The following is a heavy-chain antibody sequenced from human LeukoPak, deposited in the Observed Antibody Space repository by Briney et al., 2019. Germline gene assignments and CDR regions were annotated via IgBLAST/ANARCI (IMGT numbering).Heavy chain of an antibody. V-gene: IGHV1-2*02. D-gene: IGHD5-24*01. Sequence: ASVKVSCKTSGYTFTGYYMHWVRQAPGQGLEWMGWINPNSGGSNYAQKFQGRVTMTRDTSISTTYMELNRPTSDDTAVYYCARGEGGDGYNWRDYWGQGTLVTVSS. CDR2: INPNSGGS. CDR3: ARGEGGDGYNWRDY. J-gene: IGHJ4*02. CDR1: GYTFTGYY.